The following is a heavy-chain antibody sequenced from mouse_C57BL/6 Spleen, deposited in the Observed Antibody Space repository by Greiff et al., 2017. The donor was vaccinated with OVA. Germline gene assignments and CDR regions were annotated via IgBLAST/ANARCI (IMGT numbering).Heavy chain of an antibody. V-gene: IGHV14-4*01. CDR3: TSYPDGFAY. CDR2: IDPENGDT. J-gene: IGHJ3*01. Sequence: VQLQQSGAELVRPGASVKLSCTASGFNIKDDYMHWVKQRPEQGLEWIGWIDPENGDTEYASKFQGKATITADTSSNTADLQLSSLTSEDTAVYYCTSYPDGFAYWGQGTLVTVSA. CDR1: GFNIKDDY.